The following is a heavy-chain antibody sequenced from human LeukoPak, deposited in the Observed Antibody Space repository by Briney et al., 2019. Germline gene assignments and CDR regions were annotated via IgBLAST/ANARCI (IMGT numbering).Heavy chain of an antibody. CDR2: IKQDGSEK. Sequence: GALRLSCAASGFTFSSYWMSWVRQAPGKGLEWVANIKQDGSEKYYVDSVKGRFTISRDNAKNSLYLQMNSLGAEDTAVYYCASGAIVVTHFDYWGQGTLVTVSS. CDR3: ASGAIVVTHFDY. V-gene: IGHV3-7*01. D-gene: IGHD3-22*01. CDR1: GFTFSSYW. J-gene: IGHJ4*02.